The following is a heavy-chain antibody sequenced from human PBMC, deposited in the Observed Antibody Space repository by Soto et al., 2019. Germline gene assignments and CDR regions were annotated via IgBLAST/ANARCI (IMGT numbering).Heavy chain of an antibody. CDR2: INAGNGNT. CDR1: GYTFTSYA. Sequence: QVQLVQSGAEVKKPGASVKVSCKASGYTFTSYAMHWVRQAPGQRLEWMGWINAGNGNTKYSQKFQGRVTITRDTSESKAYMELSSLRSEDTAVYYCARLASIIPAAIGADWFDPWGQGTLVTVSS. CDR3: ARLASIIPAAIGADWFDP. V-gene: IGHV1-3*01. J-gene: IGHJ5*02. D-gene: IGHD2-2*02.